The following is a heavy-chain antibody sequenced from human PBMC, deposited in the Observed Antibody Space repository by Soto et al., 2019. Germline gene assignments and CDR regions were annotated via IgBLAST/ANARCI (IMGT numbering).Heavy chain of an antibody. V-gene: IGHV4-34*01. Sequence: SETLSLTCGVYGSFNAYYWSWIRQIPGKGLEWIAEINHRGSTKYNPSLKSRVTISVDTSKNQFSLRLSSVTAADTAVYYCARTRRSWDILSGYYNQWGQGTLVTVS. J-gene: IGHJ4*02. D-gene: IGHD3-9*01. CDR2: INHRGST. CDR1: GSFNAYY. CDR3: ARTRRSWDILSGYYNQ.